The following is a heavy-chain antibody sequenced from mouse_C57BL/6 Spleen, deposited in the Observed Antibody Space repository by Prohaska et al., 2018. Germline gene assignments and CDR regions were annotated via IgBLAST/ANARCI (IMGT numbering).Heavy chain of an antibody. J-gene: IGHJ1*03. CDR3: MRYGTRYSYLDV. V-gene: IGHV11-2*01. D-gene: IGHD1-1*01. CDR2: INSYVSAI. CDR1: GFTFSGFW. Sequence: EVQLLETGGGLVQPGGSRGLSCEGSGFTFSGFWMSWVRQTTGKTLEWIGDINSYVSAINYAPSIKDRFTIFRDNDKSTLYMQMSNVRSEDRATYLCMRYGTRYSYLDVRGTGNTVNVSS.